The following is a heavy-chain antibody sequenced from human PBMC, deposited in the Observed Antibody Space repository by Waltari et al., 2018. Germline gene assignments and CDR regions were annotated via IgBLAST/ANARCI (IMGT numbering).Heavy chain of an antibody. V-gene: IGHV3-23*04. D-gene: IGHD2-2*02. J-gene: IGHJ5*02. CDR2: ISGSGGST. CDR1: GFTFSSYA. CDR3: ARGTLGPAAISTWFDP. Sequence: EVQLVESGGGLVQPGGSLRLSCAASGFTFSSYAMSWVRQAPGKGLEWVSAISGSGGSTYYADSVKGRFTISRDNAKNSLYLQMNSLRAEDTAVYYCARGTLGPAAISTWFDPWGQGTLVTVSS.